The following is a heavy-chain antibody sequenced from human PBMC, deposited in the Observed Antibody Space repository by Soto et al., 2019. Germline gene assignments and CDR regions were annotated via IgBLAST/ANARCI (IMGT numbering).Heavy chain of an antibody. CDR3: VRGRYGDY. J-gene: IGHJ4*02. V-gene: IGHV1-18*01. D-gene: IGHD1-1*01. CDR1: GYAFTTYG. CDR2: ISAHNGNT. Sequence: QVHLVQSGAEVKKPGASVKVSCQASGYAFTTYGITWVRQAPGQGLEWMGWISAHNGNTNYAQKLQGRGTVTRDTSTSTAYMELRSLRSDDTAVYYCVRGRYGDYWGQGALVTVYS.